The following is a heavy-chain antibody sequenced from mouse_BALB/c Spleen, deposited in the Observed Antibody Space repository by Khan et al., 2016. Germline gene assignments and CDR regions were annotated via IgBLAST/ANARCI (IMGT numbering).Heavy chain of an antibody. CDR3: AINWDDEDY. CDR2: ISYSGST. V-gene: IGHV3-2*02. Sequence: VEFQESGPGLVKPSQSRNITWKGTGYKNTSDYAWNWIRQFPGNKLEWMGYISYSGSTSYNPSLKSRISITRDTSKNQFFLQLNSVTTEDTATXYGAINWDDEDYWGQGTLVTVSA. J-gene: IGHJ3*01. CDR1: GYKNTSDYA. D-gene: IGHD4-1*02.